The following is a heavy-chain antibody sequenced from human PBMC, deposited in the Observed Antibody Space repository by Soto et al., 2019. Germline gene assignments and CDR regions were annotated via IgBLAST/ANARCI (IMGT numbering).Heavy chain of an antibody. J-gene: IGHJ4*02. CDR3: ARARVYATGPLDF. D-gene: IGHD6-13*01. Sequence: LRLSCAASGFTFTSYTMNWVRQAPGKGLEWVSSISSSRDYIYYADSMKGRVTISRDNAKNSLFLDMNSLTGEDTAVYYCARARVYATGPLDFWGQGTLVTVSS. CDR1: GFTFTSYT. CDR2: ISSSRDYI. V-gene: IGHV3-21*06.